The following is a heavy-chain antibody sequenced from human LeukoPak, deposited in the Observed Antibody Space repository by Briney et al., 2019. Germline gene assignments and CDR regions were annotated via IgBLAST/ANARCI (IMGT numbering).Heavy chain of an antibody. CDR1: GGTFSSYA. V-gene: IGHV1-69*05. Sequence: VASVKVSCKASGGTFSSYAISWVRQAPGQGLEWMGGIIPIFGTANYAQKFQGRVTMTRDTSTSTVYMELSSLRSEDTAVYYCATGDRGWNDRSELDYWGQGTLVTVSS. D-gene: IGHD1-1*01. J-gene: IGHJ4*02. CDR3: ATGDRGWNDRSELDY. CDR2: IIPIFGTA.